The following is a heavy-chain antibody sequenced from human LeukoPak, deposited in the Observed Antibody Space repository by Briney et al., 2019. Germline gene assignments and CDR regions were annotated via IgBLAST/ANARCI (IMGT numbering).Heavy chain of an antibody. J-gene: IGHJ4*02. CDR3: ARLSANSSAYFFDY. Sequence: PGGSLRLAWAAAGFTVGSNYMSWVRQAPGKGLEWVSIIYRGGSTNYADSVKGRFTISRDTSKNTLYLQMNSLRAEDTAVYYCARLSANSSAYFFDYWGQGTLVTVSS. V-gene: IGHV3-66*04. CDR1: GFTVGSNY. CDR2: IYRGGST. D-gene: IGHD3-22*01.